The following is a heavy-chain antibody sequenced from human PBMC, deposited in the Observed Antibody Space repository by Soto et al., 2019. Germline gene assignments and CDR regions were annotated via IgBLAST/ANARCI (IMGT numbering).Heavy chain of an antibody. CDR3: ARESPVGSDY. CDR1: GYSVTSENYH. V-gene: IGHV4-61*01. D-gene: IGHD1-26*01. CDR2: IHYTGST. J-gene: IGHJ4*02. Sequence: SETLSLTCTVSGYSVTSENYHWSWMRQSPGKGLESIGYIHYTGSTNYNPSLKSRVTISVDTSKNQFSLKLSSVTAADTDVYYCARESPVGSDYWGQGTLVTVSS.